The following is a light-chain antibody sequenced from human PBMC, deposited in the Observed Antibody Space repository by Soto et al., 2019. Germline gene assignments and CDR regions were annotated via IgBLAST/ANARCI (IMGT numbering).Light chain of an antibody. CDR3: QHYDNWPTWT. CDR1: QSVSSN. V-gene: IGKV3-15*01. CDR2: GAS. J-gene: IGKJ1*01. Sequence: EIVMTQSPATLSVSPGERATLSCRTSQSVSSNLAWYQQKPGQAPRLLIYGASTRATGIPARFSGNGSGTEFTLTISSLQSEDFAVYYCQHYDNWPTWTFGQGTKVDIK.